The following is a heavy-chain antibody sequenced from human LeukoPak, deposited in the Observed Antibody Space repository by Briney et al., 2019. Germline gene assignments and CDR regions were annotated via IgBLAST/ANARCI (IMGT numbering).Heavy chain of an antibody. CDR1: GGSIGSYY. Sequence: PSETLSLTCTVSGGSIGSYYWSWLRQPPGKGLEWIGYIYYSGSTNYNPSLKSRVTISVDTSKNQFSPKLSSVTAADTAVYYCARVGYSYGGDAFDIRGQGTMVTVSS. V-gene: IGHV4-59*01. D-gene: IGHD5-18*01. J-gene: IGHJ3*02. CDR3: ARVGYSYGGDAFDI. CDR2: IYYSGST.